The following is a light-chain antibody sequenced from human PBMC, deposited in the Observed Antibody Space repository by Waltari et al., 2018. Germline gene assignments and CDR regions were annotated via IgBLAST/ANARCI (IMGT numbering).Light chain of an antibody. Sequence: IQLTQSPSSLSASVADRVTLTCRASQDISTYVAWYQQKAGKAPKLLIYAASTLQSGVPSRFSGSGSGTEFTLTIGSLQPEDFATYYCQQLKTYPLTFGGGTKVEIK. CDR3: QQLKTYPLT. V-gene: IGKV1-9*01. CDR2: AAS. CDR1: QDISTY. J-gene: IGKJ4*01.